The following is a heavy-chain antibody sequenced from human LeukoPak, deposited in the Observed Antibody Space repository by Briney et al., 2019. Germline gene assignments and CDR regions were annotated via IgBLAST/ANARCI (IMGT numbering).Heavy chain of an antibody. Sequence: GESLKISCKGSGYSFTSYWIGWVRQMPGKGLEWMGIIYPGDSDTRYSPSFQGQVTISADKSISTAYLQWSSLKASDTAMYYCARHREVLLWFREFSYYGMDVWGQGTTVTVSS. V-gene: IGHV5-51*01. CDR2: IYPGDSDT. D-gene: IGHD3-10*01. CDR1: GYSFTSYW. CDR3: ARHREVLLWFREFSYYGMDV. J-gene: IGHJ6*02.